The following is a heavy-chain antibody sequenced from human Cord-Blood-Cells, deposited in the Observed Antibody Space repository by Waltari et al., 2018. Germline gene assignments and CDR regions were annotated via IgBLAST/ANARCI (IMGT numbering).Heavy chain of an antibody. J-gene: IGHJ4*02. CDR2: TYYRSKWYN. V-gene: IGHV6-1*01. CDR1: GDSVSSNSPA. D-gene: IGHD6-19*01. Sequence: QVQLQQSGPGLVKPSQTLSLTCAISGDSVSSNSPAWNWIRQSPSRRLEWLGRTYYRSKWYNDYAVSVKSRITINPDTSKNQFSLQLNSVTPEDTAVYYCARVAGYSSGWYRGYFDYWGQGTLVTVSS. CDR3: ARVAGYSSGWYRGYFDY.